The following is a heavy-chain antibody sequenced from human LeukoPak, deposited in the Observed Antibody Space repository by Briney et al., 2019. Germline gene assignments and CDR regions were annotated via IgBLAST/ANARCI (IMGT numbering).Heavy chain of an antibody. Sequence: ASVKVSCKASGYTFTNYYMHWVRQAPGQGLEWMGVINPSGGTTSYAQKFQGRVTMTRDTSTSTVYMELSSLRSEDTAGYYCARAFGSGSYYNPDHWGQGTLVTVSS. CDR3: ARAFGSGSYYNPDH. D-gene: IGHD3-10*01. J-gene: IGHJ5*02. CDR2: INPSGGTT. CDR1: GYTFTNYY. V-gene: IGHV1-46*01.